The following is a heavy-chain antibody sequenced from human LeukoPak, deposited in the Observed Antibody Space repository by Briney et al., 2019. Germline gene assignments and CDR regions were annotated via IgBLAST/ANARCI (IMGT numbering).Heavy chain of an antibody. J-gene: IGHJ3*02. CDR1: GGSISSGDYY. Sequence: SQTLSLTCTVSGGSISSGDYYWSWIRQPPGKGLEWIGYIYYSGSTYYNPSLKSRVTISVDRSKNQFSLKLSSVTAADTAVCYCARSAHGDAFDIWGQGTMVTVSS. CDR2: IYYSGST. CDR3: ARSAHGDAFDI. D-gene: IGHD6-25*01. V-gene: IGHV4-30-4*01.